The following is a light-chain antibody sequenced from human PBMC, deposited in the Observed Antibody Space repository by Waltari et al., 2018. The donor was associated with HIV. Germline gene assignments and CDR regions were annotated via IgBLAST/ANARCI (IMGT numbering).Light chain of an antibody. J-gene: IGKJ3*01. CDR2: GAS. Sequence: DIQLTQSPSFLSASVGDRVTITCRASQDMSSYVAWYQQKPGQAPKLLIYGASTLQNCVPPRFSGSGSGTEYTLTIRSLQPYDFATYYCQHLNNYPLFTFGPVTKVDVK. CDR1: QDMSSY. V-gene: IGKV1-9*01. CDR3: QHLNNYPLFT.